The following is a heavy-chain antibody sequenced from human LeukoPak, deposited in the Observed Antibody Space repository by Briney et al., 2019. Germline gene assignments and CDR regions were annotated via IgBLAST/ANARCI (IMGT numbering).Heavy chain of an antibody. V-gene: IGHV3-23*01. Sequence: GRSLRLSCAASGFTFNIYGMNWVRQAPGKGLEWVSGIGGSGSHTYYADSVKGRFTISRDNSKNTMYLHMNSLRAEDTALYFCARDERSIQFNFWGQGTLVTVSS. CDR2: IGGSGSHT. CDR1: GFTFNIYG. CDR3: ARDERSIQFNF. D-gene: IGHD5-24*01. J-gene: IGHJ4*02.